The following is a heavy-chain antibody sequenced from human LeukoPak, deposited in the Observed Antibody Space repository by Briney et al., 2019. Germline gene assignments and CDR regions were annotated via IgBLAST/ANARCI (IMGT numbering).Heavy chain of an antibody. Sequence: GSLRLSCAGSGFTFSTYWMSWVRQAPGKGLEWVANIKQDGSEKYYVDSAKGRFTISRDNAKNSLYLKMNSLRAEDTGVYYSLRKPIDFWGQGTLVTVSS. V-gene: IGHV3-7*01. CDR3: LRKPIDF. J-gene: IGHJ4*02. CDR2: IKQDGSEK. CDR1: GFTFSTYW.